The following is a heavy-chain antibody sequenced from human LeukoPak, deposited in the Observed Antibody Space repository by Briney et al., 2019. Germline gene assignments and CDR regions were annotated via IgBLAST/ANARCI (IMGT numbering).Heavy chain of an antibody. J-gene: IGHJ6*03. Sequence: GGSLRLSCAASAFTFSRNAISWVRQAPGKGLEWVSFVRYDGSSQHYADTVKGRFTISRDNAKNSLYLQMNSLSAEDTAVYYCTREQTYYYGSGSYSRYYYMDVWGKGTTVTVSS. V-gene: IGHV3-30*02. CDR2: VRYDGSSQ. CDR1: AFTFSRNA. D-gene: IGHD3-10*01. CDR3: TREQTYYYGSGSYSRYYYMDV.